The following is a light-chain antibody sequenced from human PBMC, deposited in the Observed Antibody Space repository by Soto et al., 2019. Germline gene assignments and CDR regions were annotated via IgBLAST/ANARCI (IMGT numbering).Light chain of an antibody. V-gene: IGKV1-39*01. CDR3: QQSYSTPLT. J-gene: IGKJ4*01. Sequence: DIQMTQSPSSLSASVGDRVTITCRASQSISNYLNWYQRKSGKAPEFLIYAASSLQSGFPSRFIGSGSGTAYTLTISSRLPEDFANYYCQQSYSTPLTFGGGTKVEMK. CDR1: QSISNY. CDR2: AAS.